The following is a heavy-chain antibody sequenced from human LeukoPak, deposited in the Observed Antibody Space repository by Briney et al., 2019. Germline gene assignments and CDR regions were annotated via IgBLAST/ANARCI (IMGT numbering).Heavy chain of an antibody. J-gene: IGHJ4*02. Sequence: GGSLRLSCAASGFTFSSYAMSWVRQAPGKGLEWVSAISGSGGSTYYADSVKGRFAISRDNSKNTLYLQMNSLRAEDTAVYYCAKVSDSSGYYYYFDYWGQGTLVTVSS. D-gene: IGHD3-22*01. CDR1: GFTFSSYA. CDR3: AKVSDSSGYYYYFDY. V-gene: IGHV3-23*01. CDR2: ISGSGGST.